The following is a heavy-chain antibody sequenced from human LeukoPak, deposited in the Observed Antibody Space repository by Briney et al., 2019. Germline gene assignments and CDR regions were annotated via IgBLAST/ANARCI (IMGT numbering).Heavy chain of an antibody. CDR1: GGSLRGYH. Sequence: SETLSFTCGVYGGSLRGYHWSWIRQSPGRGLEWIGEVDESGNSNYNPSLKRRVTISIDTYENQFSLEVTSVTAADTAIYYCARAEMRLQWKEIDQWGQGTLVTVSS. J-gene: IGHJ1*01. V-gene: IGHV4-34*01. CDR2: VDESGNS. CDR3: ARAEMRLQWKEIDQ. D-gene: IGHD2-15*01.